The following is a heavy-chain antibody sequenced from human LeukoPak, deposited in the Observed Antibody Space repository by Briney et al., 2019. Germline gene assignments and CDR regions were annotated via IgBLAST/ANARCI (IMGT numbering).Heavy chain of an antibody. CDR1: GFTFSTYW. D-gene: IGHD6-19*01. CDR2: IKPDGSEK. J-gene: IGHJ4*01. CDR3: ARVGTGRWQWHLIDY. V-gene: IGHV3-7*01. Sequence: GGSLRLSCEASGFTFSTYWMNWVRQAPGKGLEWVANIKPDGSEKNYADSVRGRVTISRDNTKNSLFLQMNSLRVDDSAVYYCARVGTGRWQWHLIDYWGQGILVTVSS.